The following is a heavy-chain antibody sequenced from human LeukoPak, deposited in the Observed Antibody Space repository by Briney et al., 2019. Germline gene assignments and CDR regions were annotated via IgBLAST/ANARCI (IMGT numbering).Heavy chain of an antibody. D-gene: IGHD3-9*01. CDR3: ARDGFDWLLRAYYYYMDV. CDR2: SGGVT. J-gene: IGHJ6*03. V-gene: IGHV3-23*01. Sequence: SGGVTYYADSVKGRFTISRDNSKNTLYLQMNSLRAEDTAVYYCARDGFDWLLRAYYYYMDVWGKGTTVTVSS.